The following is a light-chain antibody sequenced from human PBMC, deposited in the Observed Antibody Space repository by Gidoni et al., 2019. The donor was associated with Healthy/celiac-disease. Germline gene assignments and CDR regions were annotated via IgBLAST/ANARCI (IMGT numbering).Light chain of an antibody. V-gene: IGKV1-5*03. CDR1: QSISSW. Sequence: DIKMTQSPSTLSASVGDRVTITCRASQSISSWLAWYQQKPGKAPKLLIYKASSLESGVPSRFSGSGSGTEFTLTISSLQPDDFSTYYCQQYNSYSTFXQXTKLEIK. CDR3: QQYNSYST. J-gene: IGKJ2*01. CDR2: KAS.